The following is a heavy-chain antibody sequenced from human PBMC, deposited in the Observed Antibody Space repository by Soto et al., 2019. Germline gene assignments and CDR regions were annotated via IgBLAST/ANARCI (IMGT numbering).Heavy chain of an antibody. CDR1: GYTFTGYY. J-gene: IGHJ3*02. D-gene: IGHD3-10*01. CDR3: ARGSPIWLGEHDAFEI. CDR2: INPNSGGT. V-gene: IGHV1-2*04. Sequence: SVKVSCKASGYTFTGYYMHWVRQAPGQGLEWMGWINPNSGGTNYAQKFQGWVTMTRDTSISTAYMELSRLRSDDTAVYYCARGSPIWLGEHDAFEIWGKGTMVTVSS.